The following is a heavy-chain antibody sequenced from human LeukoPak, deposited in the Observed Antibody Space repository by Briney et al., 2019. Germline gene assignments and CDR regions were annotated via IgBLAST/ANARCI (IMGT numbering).Heavy chain of an antibody. CDR2: INPDSGGA. Sequence: ASVEVSCKASGYTFTSYYMHWVRQAPGQGLEWMGWINPDSGGANFAQKFQGRVTMTRDTSISTAYMELSSLRSDDTAVYYCARDFPARGYGMDVWGQGTTVTVSS. J-gene: IGHJ6*02. V-gene: IGHV1-2*02. CDR1: GYTFTSYY. CDR3: ARDFPARGYGMDV.